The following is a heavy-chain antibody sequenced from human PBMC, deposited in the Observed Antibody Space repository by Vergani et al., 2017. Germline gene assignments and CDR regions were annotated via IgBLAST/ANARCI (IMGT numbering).Heavy chain of an antibody. CDR1: GYTFTGYY. CDR2: INPNSGGT. V-gene: IGHV1-2*02. D-gene: IGHD2-15*01. J-gene: IGHJ3*02. Sequence: QVQLVQSGAEVKKPGASVKVSCKASGYTFTGYYMHWVRQAPGQGLEWMGWINPNSGGTNYAQKFQGRVTMTRDTSISTAYMELSRLRSDDTAVYYCATDLPRWWRKEGAFDIWGQGTMVTVSS. CDR3: ATDLPRWWRKEGAFDI.